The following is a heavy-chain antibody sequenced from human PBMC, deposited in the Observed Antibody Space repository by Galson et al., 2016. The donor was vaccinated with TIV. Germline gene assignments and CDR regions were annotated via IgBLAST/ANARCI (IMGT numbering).Heavy chain of an antibody. V-gene: IGHV4-34*01. CDR1: GGSFSGHY. CDR3: ARDVYCLGGTCYSSRFDY. Sequence: SETLSLTCTVHGGSFSGHYWTWIRQTPGKGLEWIGQINNRGFTNYGPSLESRVTISVDTSKNEVSLKLTTVTAADMGVYYCARDVYCLGGTCYSSRFDYWGQGSQVTVST. D-gene: IGHD2-15*01. J-gene: IGHJ4*02. CDR2: INNRGFT.